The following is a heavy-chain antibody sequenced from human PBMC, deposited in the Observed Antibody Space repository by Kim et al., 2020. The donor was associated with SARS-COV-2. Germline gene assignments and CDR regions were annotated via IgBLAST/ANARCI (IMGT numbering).Heavy chain of an antibody. CDR3: AKMLAGSGSLDY. J-gene: IGHJ4*02. D-gene: IGHD3-10*01. Sequence: ADSRKGRFTSSRDNSKNTLYLQMNRLRAEDTAVYYCAKMLAGSGSLDYWGQGTLVIVSS. V-gene: IGHV3-23*01.